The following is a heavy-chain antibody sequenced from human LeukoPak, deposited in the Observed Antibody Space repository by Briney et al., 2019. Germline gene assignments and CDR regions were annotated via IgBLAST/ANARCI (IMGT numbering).Heavy chain of an antibody. Sequence: SETLSLTCAVYGGSFSGYYWSWIRQPPGKGLEWIGELNHRGSSNYNPSLKSRVTIQVDTSKKQFYLKLSSVPAADTAVYYCATGVLGVWGSYRYRGGDYFDYWGQGTLVTVSS. CDR3: ATGVLGVWGSYRYRGGDYFDY. V-gene: IGHV4-34*01. CDR2: LNHRGSS. D-gene: IGHD3-16*02. J-gene: IGHJ4*02. CDR1: GGSFSGYY.